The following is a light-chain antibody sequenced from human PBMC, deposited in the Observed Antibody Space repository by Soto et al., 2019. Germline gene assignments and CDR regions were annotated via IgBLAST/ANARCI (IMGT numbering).Light chain of an antibody. CDR3: TSYTTSSPYLV. CDR1: SSDVGGYNY. V-gene: IGLV2-14*03. J-gene: IGLJ3*02. Sequence: QSALTQPASVSGSPGQSITISYTGTSSDVGGYNYVSWYQHHPGKAPKLMIYDVTNRPSGVSNRFSGSKSGNTASLTISGLPAEDEADYYCTSYTTSSPYLVFGGGTKLTVL. CDR2: DVT.